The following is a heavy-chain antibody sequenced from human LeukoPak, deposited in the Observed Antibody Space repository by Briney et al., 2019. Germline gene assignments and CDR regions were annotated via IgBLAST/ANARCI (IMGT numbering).Heavy chain of an antibody. J-gene: IGHJ6*03. D-gene: IGHD1-7*01. CDR3: ARSNLELRYYYYMDV. V-gene: IGHV1-69*04. CDR1: GGTFSSYA. Sequence: SVKVSCKASGGTFSSYAISWVRQAPGQGLEWMGRIIPILGIANYAQKFQGRVTITADKSTSTAYMELSSLRSEDTAVYYCARSNLELRYYYYMDVWGKGTTVTVSS. CDR2: IIPILGIA.